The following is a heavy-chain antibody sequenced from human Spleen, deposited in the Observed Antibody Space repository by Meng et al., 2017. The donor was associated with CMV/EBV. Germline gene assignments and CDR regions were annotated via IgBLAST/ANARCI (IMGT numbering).Heavy chain of an antibody. CDR1: GFTFSSYA. J-gene: IGHJ4*02. Sequence: GESLKISCAASGFTFSSYAMNWVRQAPGKGLEWVSSISSGTSYIYYADSVRGRFTISRDNAKNSLYLQMNSLRAEDTAVYFCAKELEYQLLYGYFDYWGQGTLVTVSS. V-gene: IGHV3-21*01. CDR2: ISSGTSYI. D-gene: IGHD2-2*02. CDR3: AKELEYQLLYGYFDY.